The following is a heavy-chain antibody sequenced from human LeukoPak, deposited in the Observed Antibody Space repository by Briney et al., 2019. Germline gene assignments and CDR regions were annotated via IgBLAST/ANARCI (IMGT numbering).Heavy chain of an antibody. Sequence: GGSLRLSCAASGFTFSSYAMSWVRQAPVKELEWVSAISGSGGSTYYADTVKGRFTISRDNSKNTLYLQMNSMRAEDTAVYYCAKPSFPPPLNSGGQEPLVPVPS. CDR1: GFTFSSYA. V-gene: IGHV3-23*01. CDR2: ISGSGGST. CDR3: AKPSFPPPLNS. J-gene: IGHJ5*01.